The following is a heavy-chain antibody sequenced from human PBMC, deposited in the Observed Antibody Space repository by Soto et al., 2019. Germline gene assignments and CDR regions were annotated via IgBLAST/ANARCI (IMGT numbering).Heavy chain of an antibody. CDR1: GYSFTSYW. Sequence: PGESLKISCNGSGYSFTSYWIGWVRQMPGKGLEWMGTIYPGDSDTRYSPSFQGQVTISADKSISTAYLQWSSLKASDTAMYYCARLPIVVVPAANTYYYYYYGMDVWGQGTTVTVSS. D-gene: IGHD2-2*01. J-gene: IGHJ6*02. CDR3: ARLPIVVVPAANTYYYYYYGMDV. V-gene: IGHV5-51*01. CDR2: IYPGDSDT.